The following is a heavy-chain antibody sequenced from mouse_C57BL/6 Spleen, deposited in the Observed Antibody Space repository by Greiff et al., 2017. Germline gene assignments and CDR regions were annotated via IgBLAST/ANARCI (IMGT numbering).Heavy chain of an antibody. CDR3: AGDYDLGFAY. CDR1: GYTFTSYW. V-gene: IGHV1-53*01. J-gene: IGHJ3*01. CDR2: FKLSNGGT. D-gene: IGHD2-4*01. Sequence: QVQLQQPGTELVKPGAPVNLSCKVPGYTFTSYWFHWLKQRLGQGLEWIGNFKLSNGGTNYNEKFKSKTTLTVDKSSSPSYMQLSSLTSEDSAVYYCAGDYDLGFAYWGQGTLVTVSA.